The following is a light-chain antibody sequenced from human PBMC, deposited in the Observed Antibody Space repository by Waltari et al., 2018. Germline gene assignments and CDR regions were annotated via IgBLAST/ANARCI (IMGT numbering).Light chain of an antibody. CDR2: VNSDGSH. CDR1: RGHSSNI. Sequence: QLVLTQSPSASASLGASVKLTCTLSRGHSSNIIAWLQQQPGKGPRYLMQVNSDGSHRKGDGIPDRFSGSSSGAERYLTISSLQSEDEADYYGETGGHGTWVFGGGTKLTVL. CDR3: ETGGHGTWV. V-gene: IGLV4-69*01. J-gene: IGLJ3*02.